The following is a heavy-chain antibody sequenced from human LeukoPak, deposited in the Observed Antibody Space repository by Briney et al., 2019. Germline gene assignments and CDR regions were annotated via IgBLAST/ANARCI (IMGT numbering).Heavy chain of an antibody. CDR3: ANSPSKLVISRGGFDI. J-gene: IGHJ3*02. CDR1: GGSFSSYY. CDR2: INHSGST. V-gene: IGHV4-34*01. D-gene: IGHD3-22*01. Sequence: SETLSLTCAVYGGSFSSYYWSWIRQPPGKGLEWIGEINHSGSTYYNASLKSRITISVDTSKNQFSLKLSSVTAADTAVYYCANSPSKLVISRGGFDIWGQGTMVTVSA.